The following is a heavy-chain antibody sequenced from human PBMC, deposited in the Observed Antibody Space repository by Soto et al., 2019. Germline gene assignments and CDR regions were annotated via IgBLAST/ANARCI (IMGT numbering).Heavy chain of an antibody. Sequence: PGGSLRLSCAASGFSFSSYWMHWVRQVPGKGLVWVSRIKSDGTRRDYEESVKGRFTISRDNAKNNLYLRMISMRVEDTAVYYCGTSEQRAAIIVXWGQRSLVTVSX. J-gene: IGHJ4*02. CDR1: GFSFSSYW. V-gene: IGHV3-74*01. CDR2: IKSDGTRR. D-gene: IGHD5-12*01. CDR3: GTSEQRAAIIVX.